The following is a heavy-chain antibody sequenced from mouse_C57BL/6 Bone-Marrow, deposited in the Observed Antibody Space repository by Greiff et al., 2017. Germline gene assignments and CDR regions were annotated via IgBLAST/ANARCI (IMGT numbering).Heavy chain of an antibody. CDR2: IDPSDSYT. D-gene: IGHD1-1*01. CDR3: AKPPYYYGSSYWYFDV. J-gene: IGHJ1*03. CDR1: GYTFTSYW. Sequence: QVQLQQPGAELVMPGASVKLSCKASGYTFTSYWMHWVKQRPGQGLEWIGEIDPSDSYTNYNQQFKGKSTLTVDKSSSTAYMQLSSLTSEDSAVYYCAKPPYYYGSSYWYFDVWGTGTTVTVSS. V-gene: IGHV1-69*01.